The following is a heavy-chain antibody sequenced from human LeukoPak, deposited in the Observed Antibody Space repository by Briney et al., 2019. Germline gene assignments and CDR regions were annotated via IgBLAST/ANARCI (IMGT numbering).Heavy chain of an antibody. D-gene: IGHD3-10*01. CDR3: ARGLTRVRGVMVY. V-gene: IGHV1-8*01. CDR1: GYTFTSYD. CDR2: MNPNSGNT. Sequence: ASVKVSCKASGYTFTSYDINWVRQATGQGLEWMGWMNPNSGNTGYAQKFKGRVTMTRNTSISTAYMELNSLRSEDTAVYYCARGLTRVRGVMVYWGQGTLVTVSS. J-gene: IGHJ4*02.